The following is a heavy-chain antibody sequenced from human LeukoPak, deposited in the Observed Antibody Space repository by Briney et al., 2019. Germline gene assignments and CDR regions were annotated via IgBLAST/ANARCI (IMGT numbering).Heavy chain of an antibody. CDR1: GYTFSGYY. D-gene: IGHD1-7*01. V-gene: IGHV1-2*02. J-gene: IGHJ4*02. Sequence: ASVKVSCKASGYTFSGYYMHWVRQAPGQGLEWMGWINPNSGGTNYAQKFQGRVIMTTDTSISTAYVELSRLRSDDTAVYYCAREELLAFDYWGQGSLVTVFS. CDR2: INPNSGGT. CDR3: AREELLAFDY.